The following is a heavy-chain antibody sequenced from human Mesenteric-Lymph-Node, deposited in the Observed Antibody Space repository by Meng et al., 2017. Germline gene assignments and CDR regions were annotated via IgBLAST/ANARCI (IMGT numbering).Heavy chain of an antibody. J-gene: IGHJ4*02. D-gene: IGHD6-19*01. CDR1: GFTFSGSA. V-gene: IGHV3-73*02. Sequence: RVESGVWLVQPGGSLNLSCAAPGFTFSGSAMHWVRQASGKGLEWVGRIRSKATSYATAYAASVKGRFTISRDDSKNTAYLQMNSLKTEDTAVYYCTRPGIAVAGMQNWGQGTLVTVSS. CDR3: TRPGIAVAGMQN. CDR2: IRSKATSYAT.